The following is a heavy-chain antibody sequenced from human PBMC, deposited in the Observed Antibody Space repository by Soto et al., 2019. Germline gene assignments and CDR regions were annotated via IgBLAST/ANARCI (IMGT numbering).Heavy chain of an antibody. Sequence: EVQLLESGGGLVQPGGSLRLSCAASGFTFSDYAMNWVRQAPGKGLEWVSGISGSGGDTYYADSVNGRFTISRDNSKNTLYLQMSSLRADDTAVYLCAKGGCSGVSCGWFDPWGQGTLVTVSS. CDR1: GFTFSDYA. J-gene: IGHJ5*02. CDR3: AKGGCSGVSCGWFDP. CDR2: ISGSGGDT. V-gene: IGHV3-23*01. D-gene: IGHD2-15*01.